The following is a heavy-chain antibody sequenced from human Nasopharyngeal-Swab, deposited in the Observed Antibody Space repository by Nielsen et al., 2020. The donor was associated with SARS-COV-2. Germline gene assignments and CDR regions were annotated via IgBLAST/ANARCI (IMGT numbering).Heavy chain of an antibody. V-gene: IGHV3-43*01. Sequence: GESLKISCAASGFTFDDYTMHWVRQAPGKGLEWVSLISWDGGSTYYADSVKGRFTISRDNSKNSLYLQMNSLRTEDTALYYCARASGYGEGAFDIWGQGTMVTVSS. CDR1: GFTFDDYT. CDR2: ISWDGGST. CDR3: ARASGYGEGAFDI. D-gene: IGHD4-17*01. J-gene: IGHJ3*02.